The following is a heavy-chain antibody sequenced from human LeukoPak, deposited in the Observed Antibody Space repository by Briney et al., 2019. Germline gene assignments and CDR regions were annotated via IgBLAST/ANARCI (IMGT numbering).Heavy chain of an antibody. CDR3: ARDRTRWELLGWFDP. J-gene: IGHJ5*02. Sequence: ASVKVSCKASGYTFTGCYMHWVRQAPGQGLEWMGWINPNSGGTNYAQKFQGRVTMTRDTSISTAYMELSRLRSDDTAVYYCARDRTRWELLGWFDPWGQGTLVTVSS. CDR2: INPNSGGT. CDR1: GYTFTGCY. V-gene: IGHV1-2*02. D-gene: IGHD1-26*01.